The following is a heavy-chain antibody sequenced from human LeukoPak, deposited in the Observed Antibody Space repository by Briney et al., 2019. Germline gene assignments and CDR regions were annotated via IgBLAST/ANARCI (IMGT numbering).Heavy chain of an antibody. Sequence: PGGSLRLSCAASGFTFSSHAMSWVRQAPGKGLEWVSAISGSGGNTYYADSVKGRFTISRDNSKNTLYLQMNSLRAEDTAVYYCAKGGGYCSSTSCYMLDIQGENFDYWGQGTLVTVSS. V-gene: IGHV3-23*01. D-gene: IGHD2-2*02. J-gene: IGHJ4*02. CDR1: GFTFSSHA. CDR2: ISGSGGNT. CDR3: AKGGGYCSSTSCYMLDIQGENFDY.